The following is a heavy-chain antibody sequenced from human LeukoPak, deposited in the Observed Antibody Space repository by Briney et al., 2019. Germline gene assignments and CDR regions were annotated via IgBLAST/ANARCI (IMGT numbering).Heavy chain of an antibody. CDR1: GGTFSSYA. CDR3: ASLNNLWFGESFGYFDY. J-gene: IGHJ4*02. CDR2: IIPIFGTA. D-gene: IGHD3-10*01. Sequence: SVKVSCKASGGTFSSYAISWVRQAPGQGLEWMGGIIPIFGTANYAQKFQGRVTITADESTSTAYMELSSLRSEDTAVFYCASLNNLWFGESFGYFDYWGQGTLVTVSS. V-gene: IGHV1-69*13.